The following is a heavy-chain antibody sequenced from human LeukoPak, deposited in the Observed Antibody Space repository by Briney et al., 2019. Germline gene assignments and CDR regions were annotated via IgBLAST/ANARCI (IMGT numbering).Heavy chain of an antibody. D-gene: IGHD3-22*01. Sequence: PGGSLRLSCGASGFTFRDYWMSWVRQAPGKGLEWVANIQSDGNEKNYIDSVQGRFTISRDNAKTSLYLQMNSLRAEDTAVYYCAREKGGYYYYFDYWGQGTLVTVSS. J-gene: IGHJ4*02. CDR3: AREKGGYYYYFDY. CDR2: IQSDGNEK. V-gene: IGHV3-7*01. CDR1: GFTFRDYW.